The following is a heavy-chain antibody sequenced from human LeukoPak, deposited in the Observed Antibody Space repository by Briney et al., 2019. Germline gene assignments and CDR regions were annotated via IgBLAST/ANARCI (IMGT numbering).Heavy chain of an antibody. V-gene: IGHV3-21*01. CDR3: ASPGGSMVRVLAFDY. CDR2: ISSSSSDT. D-gene: IGHD3-10*01. CDR1: GFTVGSAW. Sequence: GGSLRLSCAASGFTVGSAWMNWVRQAPGKGLEWVSSISSSSSDTYYADSVKGRFTISRDNAKNSLYLQMNSLRAEDTAVYYCASPGGSMVRVLAFDYWGQGTLVTVSS. J-gene: IGHJ4*02.